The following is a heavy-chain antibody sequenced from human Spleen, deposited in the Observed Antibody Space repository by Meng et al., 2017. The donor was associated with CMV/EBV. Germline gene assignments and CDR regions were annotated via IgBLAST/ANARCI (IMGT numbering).Heavy chain of an antibody. J-gene: IGHJ4*02. CDR2: VSYSGGST. D-gene: IGHD2-15*01. V-gene: IGHV3-23*01. CDR1: FTCSSYA. Sequence: FTCSSYAMSWVRQAPGKGLEWVSGVSYSGGSTYYADSVKGRFTISRDNSKNTVFLQMNSLRADDTAVYYCAKDEPKQIMGGLPSYFDYWGQGTLVTVSS. CDR3: AKDEPKQIMGGLPSYFDY.